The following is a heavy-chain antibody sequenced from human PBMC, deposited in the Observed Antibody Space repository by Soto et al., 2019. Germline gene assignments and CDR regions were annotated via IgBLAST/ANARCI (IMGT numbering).Heavy chain of an antibody. CDR2: INHSGST. CDR1: GGSFSGYY. V-gene: IGHV4-34*01. J-gene: IGHJ5*02. CDR3: ARGRRKVTLNWFDP. Sequence: QVQLQQWGAGLLKPSETLSLTCAVYGGSFSGYYWSWIRQPPGKGLEWIGEINHSGSTNYNPSLKSRVTISVDTSKNQFSLKLSSVTAADTAVYYCARGRRKVTLNWFDPWGQGTLVIVSS. D-gene: IGHD2-21*02.